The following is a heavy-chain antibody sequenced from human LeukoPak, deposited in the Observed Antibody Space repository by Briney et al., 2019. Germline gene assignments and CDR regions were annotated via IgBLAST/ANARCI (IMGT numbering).Heavy chain of an antibody. J-gene: IGHJ4*02. D-gene: IGHD5-12*01. CDR3: ARGYSGYDPFGY. CDR2: IIPIFGTA. V-gene: IGHV1-69*05. Sequence: VKVSCKASGGTFSSYAISWVRQAPGQGLEWMGGIIPIFGTANYAQKFQGRVTITTDESTSTAYMELSSLRSEDTAVYYCARGYSGYDPFGYWGQGTLVTVPS. CDR1: GGTFSSYA.